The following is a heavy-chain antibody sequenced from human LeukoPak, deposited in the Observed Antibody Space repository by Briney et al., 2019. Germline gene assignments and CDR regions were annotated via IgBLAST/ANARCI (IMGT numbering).Heavy chain of an antibody. CDR1: GGSISTYY. J-gene: IGHJ4*02. D-gene: IGHD3-10*01. Sequence: PSETLSLTCTVSGGSISTYYWGWIRQPPGKGLEWIGNIYYSGSTSYNPSLKSRVTISEDTSKNQFSLKLSSVTAADTAVYYCARRHFGSALRDYWGQGTLVTVSS. CDR3: ARRHFGSALRDY. V-gene: IGHV4-39*01. CDR2: IYYSGST.